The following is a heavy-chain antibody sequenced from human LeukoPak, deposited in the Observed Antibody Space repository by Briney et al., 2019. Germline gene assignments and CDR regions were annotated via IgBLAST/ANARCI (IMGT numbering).Heavy chain of an antibody. J-gene: IGHJ4*02. CDR2: INHSGST. CDR3: ARATAAYYDFWSGYY. D-gene: IGHD3-3*01. V-gene: IGHV4-34*01. CDR1: GGSFSGYY. Sequence: SETLSLTCAVYGGSFSGYYWSWIRQPPGKGLEWIGEINHSGSTNYNPSLKSRVTISVDRSKNQFSLKLSSVTAADTAVYYCARATAAYYDFWSGYYRGQGTLVTVSS.